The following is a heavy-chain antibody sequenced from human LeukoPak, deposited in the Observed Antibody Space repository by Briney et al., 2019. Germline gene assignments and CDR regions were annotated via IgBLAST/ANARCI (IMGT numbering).Heavy chain of an antibody. CDR1: GGSISSGDYY. D-gene: IGHD4-17*01. Sequence: PSQTLSLTCTVSGGSISSGDYYWSWIRQPPGKGLEWIGYIYYSGSTYYNPSLKSRVTISVDTSKNQFSLKLSSVTAADTAVYYCASYGDYHLVAYFDYWGQGTLVTVSS. CDR3: ASYGDYHLVAYFDY. V-gene: IGHV4-30-4*08. CDR2: IYYSGST. J-gene: IGHJ4*02.